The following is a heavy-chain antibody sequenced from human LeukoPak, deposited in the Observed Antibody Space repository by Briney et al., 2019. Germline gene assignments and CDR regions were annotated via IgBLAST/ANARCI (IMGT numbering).Heavy chain of an antibody. V-gene: IGHV3-30*02. CDR3: AKDQADYTNYVFGWAFDY. D-gene: IGHD4-11*01. J-gene: IGHJ4*02. CDR2: IRYDGTNK. Sequence: GGSLRLSCAASGFTFSSYAMSWVRQAPGKGLEWVAFIRYDGTNKYYADSVKGRFTISRDNSKNTLYLQMNSLRVEDTAVYYCAKDQADYTNYVFGWAFDYWGQGTLVTVSS. CDR1: GFTFSSYA.